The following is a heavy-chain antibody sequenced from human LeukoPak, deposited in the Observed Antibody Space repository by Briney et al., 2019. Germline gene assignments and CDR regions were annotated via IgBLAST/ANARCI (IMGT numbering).Heavy chain of an antibody. CDR1: GGSFSGYY. CDR2: INHSGST. Sequence: SETLSLTCAVYGGSFSGYYWSWIRQPPGKGLEWIGEINHSGSTNYNPSLKSRVTISVDTSKNQFSLKLSSVTAADTAVYYCARHRYGQSITIFGVVLDAFDIWGQGTMVTVSS. V-gene: IGHV4-34*01. CDR3: ARHRYGQSITIFGVVLDAFDI. J-gene: IGHJ3*02. D-gene: IGHD3-3*01.